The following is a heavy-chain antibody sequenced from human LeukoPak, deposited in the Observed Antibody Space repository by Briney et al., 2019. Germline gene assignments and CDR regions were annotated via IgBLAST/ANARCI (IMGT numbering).Heavy chain of an antibody. D-gene: IGHD1-1*01. Sequence: PGGSLRLSCAASGFTFSSYGMHWVRQAPGKGLEWVAFIWFDGSNKHSADSVKGRFTISRDNSEDTLYLQMNSLRAEDTAVYYCARDPSGSGFAFDSWGQGALVTVSS. CDR1: GFTFSSYG. V-gene: IGHV3-33*01. CDR2: IWFDGSNK. CDR3: ARDPSGSGFAFDS. J-gene: IGHJ4*02.